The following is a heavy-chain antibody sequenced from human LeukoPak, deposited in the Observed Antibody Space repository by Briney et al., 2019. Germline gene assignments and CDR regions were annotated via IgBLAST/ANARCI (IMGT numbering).Heavy chain of an antibody. D-gene: IGHD6-6*01. V-gene: IGHV5-51*01. Sequence: GESLKISCKGSGDSFINYWIGWVRQTPGKGLEWMGIIYPDDSDTRYSPSFQGQVTISVDKSISTAYLQRSSLKASDTAIYYCARLKYSRSSRAQGPFDYWGQGTTVTVSS. CDR3: ARLKYSRSSRAQGPFDY. J-gene: IGHJ4*03. CDR1: GDSFINYW. CDR2: IYPDDSDT.